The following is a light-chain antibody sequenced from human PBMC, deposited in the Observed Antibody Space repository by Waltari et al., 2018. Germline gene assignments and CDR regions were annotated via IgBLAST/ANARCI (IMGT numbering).Light chain of an antibody. J-gene: IGKJ1*01. Sequence: DIQMTQSPSSLSASVGDRVTITCRASQSIGSYLKWYQQKPGKVPKLLIFAASSLQSGVPSRFSGSGSGTDSTLTIRSLTSEDFATYYCQQSFSVPWTFGQGTKVEIK. CDR3: QQSFSVPWT. CDR1: QSIGSY. V-gene: IGKV1-39*01. CDR2: AAS.